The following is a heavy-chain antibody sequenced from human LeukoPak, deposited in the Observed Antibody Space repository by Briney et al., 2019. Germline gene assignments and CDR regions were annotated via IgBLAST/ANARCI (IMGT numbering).Heavy chain of an antibody. CDR2: IYSGGST. Sequence: GGSLRLSSAASGFTVSSNYMSWVRQAPGKGMEWVSVIYSGGSTYYADSVKGRFTISRDNSKNTLYLQMNSLRAEDTAVYYCARDRWVGGYDYFDYWGQGTLVTVSS. CDR3: ARDRWVGGYDYFDY. V-gene: IGHV3-66*02. CDR1: GFTVSSNY. J-gene: IGHJ4*02. D-gene: IGHD5-12*01.